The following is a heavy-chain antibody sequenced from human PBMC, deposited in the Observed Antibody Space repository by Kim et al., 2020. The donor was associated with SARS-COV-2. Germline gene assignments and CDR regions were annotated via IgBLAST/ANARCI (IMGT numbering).Heavy chain of an antibody. CDR2: ISAYNGNT. J-gene: IGHJ4*02. Sequence: ASVKVSCKASGYTFTNYGITWVRQAPGQGLEWMGWISAYNGNTNYAQKLQGRVTMTTDTSTSTAYMELRSLRSDDTAVYYCARVGPTTVVSYYFDYWGQGTLVTVSS. D-gene: IGHD4-17*01. V-gene: IGHV1-18*01. CDR1: GYTFTNYG. CDR3: ARVGPTTVVSYYFDY.